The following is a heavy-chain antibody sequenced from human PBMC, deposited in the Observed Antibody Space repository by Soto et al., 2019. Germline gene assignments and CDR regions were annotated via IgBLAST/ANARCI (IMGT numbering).Heavy chain of an antibody. Sequence: GHLVQSGAEVKKPGASVKVSCKGSGYTFTTYGSTWVRQAPGQGLEWMGWISAHNGNTNYAQKLQGRDTVTRHTYTSTAYMELRSLRSDDTAVYYCARGRYGDYWGQGSLVTVSS. CDR2: ISAHNGNT. D-gene: IGHD1-1*01. CDR1: GYTFTTYG. CDR3: ARGRYGDY. V-gene: IGHV1-18*01. J-gene: IGHJ4*02.